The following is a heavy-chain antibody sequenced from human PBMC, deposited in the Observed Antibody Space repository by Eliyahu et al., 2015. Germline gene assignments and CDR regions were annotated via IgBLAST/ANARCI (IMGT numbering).Heavy chain of an antibody. CDR1: XYTFTGYY. CDR2: INPNSGGT. V-gene: IGHV1-2*02. D-gene: IGHD1-26*01. Sequence: QVQLVQSGAEVKKPXAAVXVSCKASXYTFTGYYMHWVRQAPGQGREWMGWINPNSGGTNXAQKFQSRVTMTRDTSISTAYMELSRLRSDDTAVYYCARDEGSYYGYYYGMDVWGQGTTVTVSS. CDR3: ARDEGSYYGYYYGMDV. J-gene: IGHJ6*02.